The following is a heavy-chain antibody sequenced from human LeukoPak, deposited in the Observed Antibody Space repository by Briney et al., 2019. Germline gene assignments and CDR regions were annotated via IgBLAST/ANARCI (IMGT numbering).Heavy chain of an antibody. V-gene: IGHV4-31*03. CDR2: IYYSGST. Sequence: SETLSLTCTVSGGSISSGGYYWSWIRQHPGKGLEWIGYIYYSGSTYYNPSLKSRVTISVDTSKNQFSLKLSSVTAADTAVYYCARHCSSTSCYWAGDYYYYYGMDVWGQGTTVTVSS. D-gene: IGHD2-2*01. J-gene: IGHJ6*02. CDR3: ARHCSSTSCYWAGDYYYYYGMDV. CDR1: GGSISSGGYY.